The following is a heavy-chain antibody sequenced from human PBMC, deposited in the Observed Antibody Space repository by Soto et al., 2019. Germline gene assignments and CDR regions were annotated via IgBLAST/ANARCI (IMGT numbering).Heavy chain of an antibody. J-gene: IGHJ5*02. D-gene: IGHD3-22*01. CDR3: ARYRDSSGYVYNWFDP. CDR1: GGSISSYY. V-gene: IGHV4-59*01. Sequence: SETPSLTCTVSGGSISSYYWSWIRQPPGKGLEWIGYIYYSGSTNYNPSLKSRVTISVDTSKNQFSLKLSSVTAADTAVYYCARYRDSSGYVYNWFDPWGQGTLVTVSS. CDR2: IYYSGST.